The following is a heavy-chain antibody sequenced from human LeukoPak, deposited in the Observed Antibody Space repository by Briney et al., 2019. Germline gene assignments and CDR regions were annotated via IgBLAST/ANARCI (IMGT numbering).Heavy chain of an antibody. Sequence: SETLSLTCTVSGGSISSSSYYWGWIRQPAGKGLEWIGSIYYSGSTYYNPSLKSRVTISVDTSKNQFSLKLSSVTAADTAVYYCARAWSSSGWYLGYWGQGTLVTVSS. J-gene: IGHJ4*02. CDR1: GGSISSSSYY. CDR2: IYYSGST. D-gene: IGHD6-19*01. V-gene: IGHV4-39*01. CDR3: ARAWSSSGWYLGY.